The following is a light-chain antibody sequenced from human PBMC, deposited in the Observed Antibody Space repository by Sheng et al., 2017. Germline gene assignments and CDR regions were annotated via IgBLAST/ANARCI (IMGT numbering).Light chain of an antibody. CDR2: GAS. CDR1: QSVGSN. CDR3: QQYHNWPPWT. J-gene: IGKJ1*01. Sequence: EIVMTQSPATLSLSPGERATLSCRASQSVGSNLAWYQQKPGQAPRLLIYGASTRATGIPARFSGSGSGAEFTLTISSLQSEDFAVYYCQQYHNWPPWTFGQGTKVEVK. V-gene: IGKV3-15*01.